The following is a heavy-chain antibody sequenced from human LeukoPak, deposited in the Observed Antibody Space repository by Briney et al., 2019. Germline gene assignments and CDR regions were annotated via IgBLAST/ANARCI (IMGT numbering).Heavy chain of an antibody. CDR3: ASFFSMVRGVPFDY. D-gene: IGHD3-10*01. Sequence: PSETLSLTCAVSGYSISSGYYWGWIRQPPGKGLEWIGSIYHSGSTYYNPSLNSRVTISVDTSKNQFSLKLSSVTAADTAVYYCASFFSMVRGVPFDYWGQGTLVTVSS. J-gene: IGHJ4*02. CDR2: IYHSGST. CDR1: GYSISSGYY. V-gene: IGHV4-38-2*01.